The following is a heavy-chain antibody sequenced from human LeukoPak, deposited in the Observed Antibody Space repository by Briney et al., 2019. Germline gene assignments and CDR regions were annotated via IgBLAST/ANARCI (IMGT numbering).Heavy chain of an antibody. V-gene: IGHV1-2*02. CDR1: GYTFTGYY. D-gene: IGHD3-3*01. CDR3: ARECYDFWSGLSADY. CDR2: INPNSGGT. Sequence: ASVKVSCKASGYTFTGYYMHWARQAPGQGLEWMGWINPNSGGTNYAQKFQGRVTMTRDTSISTAYMELSRLRSDDTAVYYCARECYDFWSGLSADYWGQGTLVTVSS. J-gene: IGHJ4*02.